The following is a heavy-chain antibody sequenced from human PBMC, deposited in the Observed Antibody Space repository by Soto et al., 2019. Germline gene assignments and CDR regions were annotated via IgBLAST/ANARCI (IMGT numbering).Heavy chain of an antibody. CDR1: GFTFDYYW. V-gene: IGHV3-74*01. D-gene: IGHD3-10*01. Sequence: EVPLVESGGGLVQPGESLRLSCAASGFTFDYYWMHWVRQAPGKGLVWVSRVHSDGTTTTYADSVKGRFTISRDNARNTVCLQMSSLRAEDTAIYYCARGDRGGFDLWGHGTVVTVSS. J-gene: IGHJ3*01. CDR2: VHSDGTTT. CDR3: ARGDRGGFDL.